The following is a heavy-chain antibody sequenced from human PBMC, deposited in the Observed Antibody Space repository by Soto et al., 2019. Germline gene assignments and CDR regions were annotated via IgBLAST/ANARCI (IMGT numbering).Heavy chain of an antibody. V-gene: IGHV1-18*01. J-gene: IGHJ6*03. CDR3: ARVIAVAWTYYYYYMDV. CDR1: GYTFTSYG. Sequence: ASVKVSCKASGYTFTSYGISWVRQAPGQGLEWMGWISAYNGNTNYAQKLQGRVTMTTDTSTSTAYMELRSLRSDDTAVYYCARVIAVAWTYYYYYMDVWGKGTTVTVSS. D-gene: IGHD6-19*01. CDR2: ISAYNGNT.